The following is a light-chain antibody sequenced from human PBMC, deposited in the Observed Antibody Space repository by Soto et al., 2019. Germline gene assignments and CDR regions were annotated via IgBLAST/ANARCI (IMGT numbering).Light chain of an antibody. CDR2: AAS. CDR1: QNIRTY. CDR3: QQSYRTPMYT. V-gene: IGKV1-39*01. J-gene: IGKJ2*01. Sequence: DLQMTQSPSSLSASVGDRVTITCRASQNIRTYLNWYQQKPGKAPNLLIYAASSLQSGVPSRFSGSGSGTEFTLTISCLQPEDFVTYFCQQSYRTPMYTFGQGTKLEVK.